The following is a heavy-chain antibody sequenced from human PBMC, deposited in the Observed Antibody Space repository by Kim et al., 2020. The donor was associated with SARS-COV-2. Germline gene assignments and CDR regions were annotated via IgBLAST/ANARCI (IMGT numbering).Heavy chain of an antibody. CDR2: IKQDGSEK. CDR3: AREGVVAEPRVFRGYSYYGMDV. V-gene: IGHV3-7*01. D-gene: IGHD2-15*01. J-gene: IGHJ6*02. Sequence: GGSLRLSCAASGFTFSSYWMSWVRQAPGKGLEWVANIKQDGSEKYYVDSVKGRFTISRDNAKNSLYLQMNSLRAEDTAVYYCAREGVVAEPRVFRGYSYYGMDVWGQGTTVTVSS. CDR1: GFTFSSYW.